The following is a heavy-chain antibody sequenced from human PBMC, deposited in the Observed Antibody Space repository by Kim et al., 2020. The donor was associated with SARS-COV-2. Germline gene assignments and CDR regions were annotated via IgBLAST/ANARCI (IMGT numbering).Heavy chain of an antibody. CDR3: ARDPYNWNYPSLGFDY. Sequence: SETLSLTCTVSGYSISSGYYWGWIRQPPGKGLEWIGSIYHSGSTYYNPSLKSRVTISVDTSKNQFSLKLSSVTAADTAVYYCARDPYNWNYPSLGFDYWGQGTLVTVSS. V-gene: IGHV4-38-2*02. D-gene: IGHD1-7*01. CDR2: IYHSGST. J-gene: IGHJ4*02. CDR1: GYSISSGYY.